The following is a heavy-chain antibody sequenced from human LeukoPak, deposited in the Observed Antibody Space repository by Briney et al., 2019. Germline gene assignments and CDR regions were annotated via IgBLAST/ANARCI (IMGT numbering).Heavy chain of an antibody. CDR1: GGSISSGSYY. J-gene: IGHJ6*03. CDR2: IYTSGST. CDR3: AREAYCGGDCWRESPLYYYYYMDV. D-gene: IGHD2-21*01. Sequence: PSQTLSLTCTVSGGSISSGSYYWSWIRQPAGKGLEWIGRIYTSGSTNYNPSLKSRVTMSVDTSKNQFSLKLSSVTAADTAVYYCAREAYCGGDCWRESPLYYYYYMDVWGKGTTVTVSS. V-gene: IGHV4-61*02.